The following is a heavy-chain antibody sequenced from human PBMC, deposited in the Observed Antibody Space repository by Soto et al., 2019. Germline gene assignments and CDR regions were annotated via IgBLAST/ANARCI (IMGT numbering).Heavy chain of an antibody. J-gene: IGHJ6*02. Sequence: LTCAVSGYSIGSGYYWAWIRQSPGKGLEWIGSIYHAGSVYYNPSLNGRVALSMDTSKNHFSLKLTSVTAADTAVYYCARTFDYYGMDVWGQGTTVTVSS. V-gene: IGHV4-38-2*01. CDR2: IYHAGSV. CDR1: GYSIGSGYY. CDR3: ARTFDYYGMDV.